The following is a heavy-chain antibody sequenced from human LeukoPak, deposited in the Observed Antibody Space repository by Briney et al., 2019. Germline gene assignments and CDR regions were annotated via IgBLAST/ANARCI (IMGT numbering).Heavy chain of an antibody. V-gene: IGHV3-53*01. CDR3: ARGGVNYWNPRY. J-gene: IGHJ4*02. CDR1: GFTVSSNY. D-gene: IGHD1-1*01. CDR2: LYTDDTT. Sequence: GGSLRLSCVASGFTVSSNYMSSVRQAPGKGLEWVSLLYTDDTTYYADSVEGRFTLSRDDSKNTIYLQMNSLRAEDTAVYYCARGGVNYWNPRYWGQGTLVTVSS.